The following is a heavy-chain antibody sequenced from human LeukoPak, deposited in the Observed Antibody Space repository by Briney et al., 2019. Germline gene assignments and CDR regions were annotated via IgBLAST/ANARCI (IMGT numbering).Heavy chain of an antibody. CDR2: ISGSSSYI. J-gene: IGHJ4*02. V-gene: IGHV3-21*01. Sequence: GGSLRLSCAASGFTFSSYSMNWVRQAPGKGLEWVSSISGSSSYIYYADSVKGRFTISRDNAKNSLYLQMNSLRAEDTAVYYCASGTDYDFWSGYPPSFDYWGQGTLVTVSS. CDR3: ASGTDYDFWSGYPPSFDY. D-gene: IGHD3-3*01. CDR1: GFTFSSYS.